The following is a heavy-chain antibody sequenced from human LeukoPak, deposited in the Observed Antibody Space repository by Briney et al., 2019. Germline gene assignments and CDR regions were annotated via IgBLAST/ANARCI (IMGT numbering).Heavy chain of an antibody. V-gene: IGHV1-69*05. CDR3: ANDTRVVSGGYIPYYYYYMDF. CDR1: GGTFSSYA. J-gene: IGHJ6*03. D-gene: IGHD2-15*01. CDR2: IIPIFGTA. Sequence: SVKVSCKASGGTFSSYAISWVRQAPGQGLEWMGGIIPIFGTANYAQKFQGRVTITTDESTSTAYMELSSLRSEDTACYHCANDTRVVSGGYIPYYYYYMDFLGKGTTVTVSS.